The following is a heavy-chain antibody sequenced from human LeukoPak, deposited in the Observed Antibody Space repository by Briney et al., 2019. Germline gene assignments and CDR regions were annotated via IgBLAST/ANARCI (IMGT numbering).Heavy chain of an antibody. CDR2: IYWDDDK. CDR3: AHSREETERGVSRLDY. J-gene: IGHJ4*02. Sequence: ESGPTLVKPTETLTLTCTFSGFSLTTGVCVGWIRQPPGKALEWPALIYWDDDKRYSPSLKSRLTITKDTSKNQVVLTMTNMDPVDTATYYCAHSREETERGVSRLDYWGQGTLVTVSS. D-gene: IGHD1-1*01. V-gene: IGHV2-5*02. CDR1: GFSLTTGVC.